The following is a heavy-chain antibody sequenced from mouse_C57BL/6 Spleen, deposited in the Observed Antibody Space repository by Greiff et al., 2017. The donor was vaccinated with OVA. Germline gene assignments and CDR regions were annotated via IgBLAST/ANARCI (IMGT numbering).Heavy chain of an antibody. V-gene: IGHV7-3*01. CDR1: GFTFTDYY. CDR2: IRNKANGYTT. J-gene: IGHJ1*03. Sequence: EVKLVESGGGLVQPGGSLSLSCAASGFTFTDYYMSWVRQPPGKALEWLGFIRNKANGYTTEYSASVKGRFTISRDNSQSILYLQMNALRAEDSATYYCASLWLRYFDVWGTGTTVTVSS. CDR3: ASLWLRYFDV. D-gene: IGHD2-2*01.